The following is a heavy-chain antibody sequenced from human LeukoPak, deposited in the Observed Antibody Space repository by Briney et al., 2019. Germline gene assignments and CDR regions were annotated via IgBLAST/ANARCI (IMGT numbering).Heavy chain of an antibody. CDR3: VTSKGAGYFDY. CDR2: IRNNGDNK. CDR1: GFGFSNYG. D-gene: IGHD6-19*01. V-gene: IGHV3-30*02. Sequence: GGSLRLSCAASGFGFSNYGMHWVRQAPGKGLEWVSFIRNNGDNKYYADSVRGRFTISRDNSKNTLYLQMNTLRTDDTAVYYCVTSKGAGYFDYWGQGTLVTVSS. J-gene: IGHJ4*02.